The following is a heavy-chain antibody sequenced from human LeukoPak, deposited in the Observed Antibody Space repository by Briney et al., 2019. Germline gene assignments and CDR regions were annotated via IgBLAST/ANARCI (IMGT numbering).Heavy chain of an antibody. CDR2: IRYDGSYK. Sequence: GGSLRLSCAASGFSFSRNGMHWVRQAPGKGLEWVAFIRYDGSYKYYADSVKGRFTITRDNSKNTLYLHMDSLSAEDTAVYFCAKDRSPYYYYGSGSYLDYWGQGILVTVSS. CDR3: AKDRSPYYYYGSGSYLDY. D-gene: IGHD3-10*01. J-gene: IGHJ4*02. CDR1: GFSFSRNG. V-gene: IGHV3-30*02.